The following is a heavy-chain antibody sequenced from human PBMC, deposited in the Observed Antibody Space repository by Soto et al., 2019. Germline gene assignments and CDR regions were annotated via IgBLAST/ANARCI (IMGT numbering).Heavy chain of an antibody. CDR1: GGSVSSGSYY. D-gene: IGHD3-3*01. Sequence: QVQLQESGPGLVKPSETLSLTCTVSGGSVSSGSYYWSWIRQPPGKGLEWIGYIYYSGSTNYNPSLKSRVTISVDTSKNQFSLKLSSVTAADTAVDYCARGDYDFWSGYYRGVDYWGQGTLVTVSS. J-gene: IGHJ4*02. CDR2: IYYSGST. CDR3: ARGDYDFWSGYYRGVDY. V-gene: IGHV4-61*01.